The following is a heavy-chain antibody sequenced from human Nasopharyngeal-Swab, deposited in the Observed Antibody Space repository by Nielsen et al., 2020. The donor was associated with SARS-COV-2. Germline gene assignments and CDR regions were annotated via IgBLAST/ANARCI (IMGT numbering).Heavy chain of an antibody. CDR3: ARAPHYDYIWGSYRQSFNFDY. Sequence: ASVKVSCKASGYTFTSYYMHWVRQAPGQGLEWMGIINPSGGSTSYAQQFQGRVTMTRDTSTSTVYMELSSLRSDDTAVYYCARAPHYDYIWGSYRQSFNFDYWGQGTLVTVSS. CDR2: INPSGGST. V-gene: IGHV1-46*01. D-gene: IGHD3-16*02. J-gene: IGHJ4*02. CDR1: GYTFTSYY.